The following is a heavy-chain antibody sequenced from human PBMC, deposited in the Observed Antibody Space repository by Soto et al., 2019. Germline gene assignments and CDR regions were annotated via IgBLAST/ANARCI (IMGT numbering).Heavy chain of an antibody. Sequence: SETLSLTCTVSGGSMSSYYWTWLRQSPGRGLEWIGYISYSGSTYYNPSLKSRVTISADMSKNQFSLRMNSMIAADTAVYYCARADPDASVGYWGQGTLVTVSS. D-gene: IGHD2-15*01. J-gene: IGHJ4*02. CDR1: GGSMSSYY. CDR2: ISYSGST. V-gene: IGHV4-59*01. CDR3: ARADPDASVGY.